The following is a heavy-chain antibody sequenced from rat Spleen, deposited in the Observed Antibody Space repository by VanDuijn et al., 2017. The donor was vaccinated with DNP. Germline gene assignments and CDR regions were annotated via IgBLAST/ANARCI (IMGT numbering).Heavy chain of an antibody. V-gene: IGHV2-77*01. CDR2: IWGDGTT. J-gene: IGHJ2*01. CDR1: GFSLTNYG. D-gene: IGHD1-6*01. Sequence: QVQMKETGPGLVQTTQTLSVTCTVSGFSLTNYGLHWVRQAPGKGLEWMGIIWGDGTTNYNSALKSRLSISRDTSKSQVFLTMNSLQTDDTAVYYCADILRGDWGQGVMVTVSS. CDR3: ADILRGD.